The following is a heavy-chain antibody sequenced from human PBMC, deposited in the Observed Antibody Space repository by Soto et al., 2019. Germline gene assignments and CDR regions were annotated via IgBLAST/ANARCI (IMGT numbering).Heavy chain of an antibody. CDR2: IFSSGST. CDR3: ARHRRDLYC. Sequence: QVQLQESGPGLVKPSETLSLTCTVSGGSISNYYWSWIRQPPGKGLQWIGYIFSSGSTNYNPSLNSRGSISVDTSKTPSSLNLSSVAAAGTAVDYCARHRRDLYCWGRGSLVSVAS. V-gene: IGHV4-59*08. CDR1: GGSISNYY. J-gene: IGHJ4*02.